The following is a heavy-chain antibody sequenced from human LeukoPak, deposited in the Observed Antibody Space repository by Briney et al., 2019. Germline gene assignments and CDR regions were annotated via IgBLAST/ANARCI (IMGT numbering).Heavy chain of an antibody. CDR3: ARLTPYSGSPLGDY. D-gene: IGHD1-26*01. Sequence: SETLSLTCTVSGGSISSSSNFWGWIRRPPGKGLEWIGSISYSGSTYYNTSLKSRVTISVDTSKNQFSLKLSSVTAADTAVYYCARLTPYSGSPLGDYWGQGTLVTVSS. V-gene: IGHV4-39*01. CDR2: ISYSGST. J-gene: IGHJ4*02. CDR1: GGSISSSSNF.